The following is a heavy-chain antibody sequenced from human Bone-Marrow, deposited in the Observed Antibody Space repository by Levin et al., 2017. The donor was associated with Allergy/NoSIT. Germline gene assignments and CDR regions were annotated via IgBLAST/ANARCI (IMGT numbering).Heavy chain of an antibody. J-gene: IGHJ4*02. CDR1: GYGFTTYG. Sequence: PGESLKISCQASGYGFTTYGISWVRQAPGQGLEWMAWISGYNGDTKYSQKFEGRVTLTQDTSTSTASMELRSLRSDDTAVYYCARDSRGTLFGVVTDFDYWGQGTLVSVSS. CDR2: ISGYNGDT. V-gene: IGHV1-18*01. D-gene: IGHD3-3*01. CDR3: ARDSRGTLFGVVTDFDY.